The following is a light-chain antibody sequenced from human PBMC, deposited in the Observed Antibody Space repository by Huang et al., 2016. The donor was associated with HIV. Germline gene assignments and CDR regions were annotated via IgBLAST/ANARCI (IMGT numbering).Light chain of an antibody. Sequence: EIVMTQSPATLSVSPGERVTLSCRASQSVSSNLAWYQQKPGQPPRLRIYGTYTRATGIPARFSGSGSGTEFTLTISSLQSEDFAVYYCQQYNNWYPYTFGQGTKLEIK. J-gene: IGKJ2*01. CDR3: QQYNNWYPYT. V-gene: IGKV3-15*01. CDR1: QSVSSN. CDR2: GTY.